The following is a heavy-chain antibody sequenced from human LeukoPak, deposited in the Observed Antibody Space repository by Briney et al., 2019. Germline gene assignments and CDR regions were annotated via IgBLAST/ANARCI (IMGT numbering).Heavy chain of an antibody. V-gene: IGHV3-23*01. D-gene: IGHD3-10*01. CDR1: GFSFSSYA. Sequence: GGSLRLSCAASGFSFSSYAMSWVRQAPGKGLEWVSAVSGGGDTTYTADSVKGRFTISTDNAKNSVYLQMNSLRDEDTAVYYCARDRAYAFDNWGQGTMVTVSS. CDR2: VSGGGDTT. J-gene: IGHJ3*02. CDR3: ARDRAYAFDN.